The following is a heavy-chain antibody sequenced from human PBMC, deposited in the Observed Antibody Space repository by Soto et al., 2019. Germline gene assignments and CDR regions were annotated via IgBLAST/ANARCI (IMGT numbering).Heavy chain of an antibody. D-gene: IGHD2-2*01. CDR2: INYSGST. J-gene: IGHJ5*02. Sequence: SETLSLTCAVYGGSFSGYYWSWIRQPPGKGLEWIGEINYSGSTNYNPSLKSRVTISVDTSKNQFSLKLSSVTAADTVVYYCARGRIVVVPAARHNWFDPWGQGTLVT. CDR1: GGSFSGYY. CDR3: ARGRIVVVPAARHNWFDP. V-gene: IGHV4-34*01.